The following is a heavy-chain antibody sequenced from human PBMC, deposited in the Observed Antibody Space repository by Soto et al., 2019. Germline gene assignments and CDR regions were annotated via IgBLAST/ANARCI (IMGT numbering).Heavy chain of an antibody. J-gene: IGHJ5*02. CDR1: GGSISSGGYY. CDR2: IYYSGST. Sequence: SETLSLTCTVSGGSISSGGYYWSWIRQHPGKGLEWIGYIYYSGSTYYNPSLKSRVTISVDTSKNQFSLKLSSVTAADTAVYYCAARGYSYVNWFDPWGQGTLVTVSS. CDR3: AARGYSYVNWFDP. D-gene: IGHD5-18*01. V-gene: IGHV4-31*03.